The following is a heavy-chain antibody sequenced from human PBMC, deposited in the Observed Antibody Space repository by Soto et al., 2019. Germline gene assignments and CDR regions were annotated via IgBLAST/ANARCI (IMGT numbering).Heavy chain of an antibody. CDR2: IIPMFGSS. V-gene: IGHV1-69*12. Sequence: QFQLVQSGAEVKKPGSSVKVSCKAFGGTFSSNAITWVRQAPGQGLEWMGGIIPMFGSSTYAQKFQGRLTITADASTSTAYRELSSLRSEDTAVYYCAREKQKTNYYYYAMDVWGQGTTVTVSS. CDR1: GGTFSSNA. J-gene: IGHJ6*02. CDR3: AREKQKTNYYYYAMDV. D-gene: IGHD6-13*01.